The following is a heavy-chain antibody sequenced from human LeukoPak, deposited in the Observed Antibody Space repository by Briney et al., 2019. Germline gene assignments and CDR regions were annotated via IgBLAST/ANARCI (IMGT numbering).Heavy chain of an antibody. D-gene: IGHD2-15*01. CDR3: AKDLSSIVVVVAANGFDY. V-gene: IGHV3-23*01. Sequence: PGGSLRLSCGASGFTFSAYAMSWVRQAPGKGLEWVSTISGSGGSKHYTDPVKGRFNISKDNSKNTLYLQMSSLRAEDTAVYYCAKDLSSIVVVVAANGFDYWGQGTLVTVSS. CDR1: GFTFSAYA. J-gene: IGHJ4*02. CDR2: ISGSGGSK.